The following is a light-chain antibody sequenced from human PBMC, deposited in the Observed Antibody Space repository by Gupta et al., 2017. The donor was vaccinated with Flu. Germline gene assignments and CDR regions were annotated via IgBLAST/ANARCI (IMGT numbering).Light chain of an antibody. CDR2: STT. CDR3: RRYYSNVGV. J-gene: IGLJ3*02. V-gene: IGLV7-43*01. CDR1: TGAVTNGHV. Sequence: GTATSAGSYSTGAVTNGHVPKWIQQKAGQVPRPLIDSTTDRQSWTPARFSGSRFGGKAALTVSHEQDEDEADYYCRRYYSNVGVFGGGTKLTVL.